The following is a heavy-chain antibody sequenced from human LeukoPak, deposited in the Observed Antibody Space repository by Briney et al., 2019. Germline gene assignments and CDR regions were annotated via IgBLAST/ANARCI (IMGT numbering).Heavy chain of an antibody. V-gene: IGHV4-59*08. CDR2: TYYSGST. D-gene: IGHD2-21*02. J-gene: IGHJ4*02. CDR3: ARSLAGDCLDY. CDR1: GGSISSYY. Sequence: SETLSLTCTVSGGSISSYYWSWIRQPPGKGLEWIGYTYYSGSTNYNPSLKSRVTISVDTSKNQFSLKLSSVTAADTAVYYCARSLAGDCLDYWGQGTLVTVSS.